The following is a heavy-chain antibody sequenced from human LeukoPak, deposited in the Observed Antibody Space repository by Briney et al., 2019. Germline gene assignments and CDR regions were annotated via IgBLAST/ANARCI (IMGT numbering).Heavy chain of an antibody. V-gene: IGHV3-21*01. CDR1: GFTFSTYS. J-gene: IGHJ4*02. Sequence: GGSLRLSCAASGFTFSTYSMNWVRQAPGRGLEWVSSISSSSSYIFYADSVKGRFTISRDNAKNSLYLQMNSLRAEDTAVYYCARSVVWGSFYYFDYWGQGTLVTVSS. D-gene: IGHD3-16*01. CDR3: ARSVVWGSFYYFDY. CDR2: ISSSSSYI.